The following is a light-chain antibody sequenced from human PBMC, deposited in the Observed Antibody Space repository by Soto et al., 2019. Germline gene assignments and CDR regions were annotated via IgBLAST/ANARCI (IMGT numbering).Light chain of an antibody. J-gene: IGLJ1*01. CDR2: DVS. Sequence: QSALTQPASVSGSPGQSITIYCTGTSSDVGGYKYVSWYQQHPGEAPKLMIYDVSNRPSGVSNRFSGSKSGNTASLTISGLQAEDEADYYCSSYTSSSTRVFGTGTKLTVL. CDR1: SSDVGGYKY. CDR3: SSYTSSSTRV. V-gene: IGLV2-14*01.